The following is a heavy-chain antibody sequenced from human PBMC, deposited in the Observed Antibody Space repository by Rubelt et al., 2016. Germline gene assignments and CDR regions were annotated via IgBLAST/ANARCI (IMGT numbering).Heavy chain of an antibody. D-gene: IGHD3-10*01. CDR1: GGSISDYY. V-gene: IGHV4-59*01. CDR2: IYYRGRT. J-gene: IGHJ2*01. CDR3: ARDSRLSYTWYFDL. Sequence: QVQLQESGPGLVKPSETLSLTCTVSGGSISDYYWNWIRQAPGQGLELIGYIYYRGRTNYNPSLKSRITMSVDTSKNQFSLKLSSVTAADTAVYYWARDSRLSYTWYFDLWGRGTLVTVSS.